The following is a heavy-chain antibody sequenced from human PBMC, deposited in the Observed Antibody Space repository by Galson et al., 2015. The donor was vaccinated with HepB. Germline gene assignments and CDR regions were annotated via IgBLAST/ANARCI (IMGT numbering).Heavy chain of an antibody. D-gene: IGHD2-15*01. Sequence: SLRLSCAASGFMFSDYGMHWVRQAPGKGLECVAFIRYDGNKKYYADSVKGRFTISRDNSKNTLYLQMNSLRAEDTAVYYCARDQAVVVVAASWFDPWGQGTLVTVSS. CDR2: IRYDGNKK. J-gene: IGHJ5*02. CDR1: GFMFSDYG. CDR3: ARDQAVVVVAASWFDP. V-gene: IGHV3-30*02.